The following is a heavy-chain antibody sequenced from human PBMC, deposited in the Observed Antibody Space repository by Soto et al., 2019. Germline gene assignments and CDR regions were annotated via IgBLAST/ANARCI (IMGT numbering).Heavy chain of an antibody. V-gene: IGHV1-18*01. CDR2: ISADNGNT. Sequence: ASVKVSCKASGYTFGSYVISWVRQAPGQGLEWMGWISADNGNTNYAQKFQGRVTITRDTSASTAYMGLSSLRSEDTAVYYCARDDCTNGVCYASPFEFWGQGALVTVSS. D-gene: IGHD2-8*01. CDR1: GYTFGSYV. CDR3: ARDDCTNGVCYASPFEF. J-gene: IGHJ4*02.